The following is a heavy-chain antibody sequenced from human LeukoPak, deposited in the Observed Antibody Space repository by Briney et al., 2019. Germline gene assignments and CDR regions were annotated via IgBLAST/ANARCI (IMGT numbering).Heavy chain of an antibody. J-gene: IGHJ4*02. CDR3: ARGDLAGTLFDY. CDR2: IYYSGST. Sequence: WIRQPPGKGLEWIGSIYYSGSTYYNPSLKSRVTISVDTSKNQFSLKLSSVTAADTAVYYCARGDLAGTLFDYWGQGTLVTVSS. D-gene: IGHD6-19*01. V-gene: IGHV4-39*07.